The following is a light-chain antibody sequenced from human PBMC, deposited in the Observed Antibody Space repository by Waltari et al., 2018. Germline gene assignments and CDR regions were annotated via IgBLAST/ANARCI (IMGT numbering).Light chain of an antibody. CDR2: PVS. V-gene: IGKV1-9*01. CDR3: DQLHSPPLT. Sequence: IQLTQSPSSLSASVGDRVTTTCRASQVIGNFLVWYQQKPGKAPKLLIYPVSTLQSGVPSRFSGSGSETDFTLTINGLQPEDFATYYCDQLHSPPLTFGGGTKVEIE. CDR1: QVIGNF. J-gene: IGKJ4*01.